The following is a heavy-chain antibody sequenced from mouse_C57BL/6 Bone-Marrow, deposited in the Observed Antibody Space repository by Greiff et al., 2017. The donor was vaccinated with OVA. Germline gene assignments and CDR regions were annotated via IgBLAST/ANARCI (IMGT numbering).Heavy chain of an antibody. D-gene: IGHD2-5*01. CDR1: GFTFSDYG. CDR3: ARHYYSNYAYYAMDY. CDR2: ISNLAYSI. J-gene: IGHJ4*01. V-gene: IGHV5-15*01. Sequence: EVKLMESGGGLVQPGGSLKLSCAASGFTFSDYGMAWVRQAPRKGPEWVAFISNLAYSIYYADTVTGRFTLSRENAKNTLYLEMSSLRSDDTAMYYCARHYYSNYAYYAMDYWGQGTSVTVSS.